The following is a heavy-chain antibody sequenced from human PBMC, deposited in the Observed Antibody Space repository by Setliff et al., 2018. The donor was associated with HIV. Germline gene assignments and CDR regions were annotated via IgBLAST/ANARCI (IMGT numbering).Heavy chain of an antibody. CDR2: ISGSGGDT. CDR1: GFTFSSYA. Sequence: LSLSCASSGFTFSSYAMTWVRQAPGKGLECVAVISGSGGDTYYADSVKGRFVISREKSKSTLYLQMNSLRAEDTAVYYCAKKTAAYTSGSWLHYWGQGTLVTVSS. CDR3: AKKTAAYTSGSWLHY. J-gene: IGHJ4*02. V-gene: IGHV3-23*01. D-gene: IGHD3-10*01.